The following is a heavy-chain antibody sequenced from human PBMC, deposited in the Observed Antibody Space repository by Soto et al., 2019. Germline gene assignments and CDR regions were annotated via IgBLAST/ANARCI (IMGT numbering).Heavy chain of an antibody. CDR2: INAGNGNT. J-gene: IGHJ3*02. D-gene: IGHD1-1*01. CDR3: ALPTNEPRNTELDAFDI. CDR1: GYTFTSYA. Sequence: GASVKVSCKASGYTFTSYAMHWVRQAPGQRLEWMGWINAGNGNTKYSQRFQGRVTITRDTSASTAYMELSSLRSEDTAVYYCALPTNEPRNTELDAFDIWGQGTMVTVSS. V-gene: IGHV1-3*01.